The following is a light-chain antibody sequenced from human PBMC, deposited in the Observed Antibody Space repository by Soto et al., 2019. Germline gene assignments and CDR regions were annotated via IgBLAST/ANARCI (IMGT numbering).Light chain of an antibody. CDR2: EDN. J-gene: IGLJ1*01. Sequence: QSALTQPASVSGSPGQSITISCTGTTSDVGRYNLVSWFQQHPGKAPKLLIYEDNKRPSGISDRFSASKSGNTASLTISGLQIEDEADYYCCSYAGSSTSLYVFGTGTKVTVL. CDR3: CSYAGSSTSLYV. V-gene: IGLV2-23*01. CDR1: TSDVGRYNL.